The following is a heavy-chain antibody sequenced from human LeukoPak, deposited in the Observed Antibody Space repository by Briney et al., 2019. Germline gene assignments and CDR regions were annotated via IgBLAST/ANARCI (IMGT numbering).Heavy chain of an antibody. CDR2: VHPDSGNT. CDR3: ARGPRNDP. CDR1: GSPFSTWE. D-gene: IGHD1-14*01. J-gene: IGHJ5*02. Sequence: ASVKVSCKTSGSPFSTWEINWVRQAAGQGLEWLGWVHPDSGNTDYAQKFRGRVTMSRDTSTSTAYMELSGLRLDDTAVYFCARGPRNDPWGQGTLVTVSS. V-gene: IGHV1-8*01.